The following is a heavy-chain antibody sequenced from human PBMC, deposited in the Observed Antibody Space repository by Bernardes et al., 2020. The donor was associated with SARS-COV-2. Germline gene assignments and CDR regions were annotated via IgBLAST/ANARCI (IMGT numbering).Heavy chain of an antibody. J-gene: IGHJ4*02. CDR1: GFTFSSYG. V-gene: IGHV3-30*18. D-gene: IGHD6-19*01. CDR2: ISYDGSNK. CDR3: AKGEWYSSGWYSYYFDY. Sequence: GGSLRLSCAASGFTFSSYGMHWVRQAPGKGLEWVAVISYDGSNKYYADSVKGRFTISRDNSKNTLYLQMNSLRAEDTAVYYCAKGEWYSSGWYSYYFDYWGQGTLVTVSS.